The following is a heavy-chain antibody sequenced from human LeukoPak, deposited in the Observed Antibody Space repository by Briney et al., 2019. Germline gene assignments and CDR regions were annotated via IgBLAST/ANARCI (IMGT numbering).Heavy chain of an antibody. V-gene: IGHV4-39*07. CDR2: IFYSGGT. CDR3: ARERGYCSGGSCYYYYYYMDV. J-gene: IGHJ6*03. Sequence: SETLSLTCTVSGGSINTPNYYWGWIRQTPGKGLEWIGNIFYSGGTYYSPSLTSRVTISLDTSRNQFSLKLNSVTAADTAVYYCARERGYCSGGSCYYYYYYMDVWGKGTTVTISS. CDR1: GGSINTPNYY. D-gene: IGHD2-15*01.